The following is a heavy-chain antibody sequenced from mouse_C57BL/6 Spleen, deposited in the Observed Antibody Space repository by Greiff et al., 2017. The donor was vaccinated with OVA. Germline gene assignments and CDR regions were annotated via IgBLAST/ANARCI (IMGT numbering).Heavy chain of an antibody. CDR1: GYTFTSYW. CDR2: IHPSDSDT. J-gene: IGHJ1*03. V-gene: IGHV1-74*01. Sequence: QVQLKQPGAELVKPGASVKVSCKASGYTFTSYWMHWVKQRPGQGLEWIGRIHPSDSDTNYNQKFKGKATLTVDKSSSTAYMQLSSLTSEDSAVYYCAIVGAYYSNYLYFDVWGTGTTVTVSS. CDR3: AIVGAYYSNYLYFDV. D-gene: IGHD2-5*01.